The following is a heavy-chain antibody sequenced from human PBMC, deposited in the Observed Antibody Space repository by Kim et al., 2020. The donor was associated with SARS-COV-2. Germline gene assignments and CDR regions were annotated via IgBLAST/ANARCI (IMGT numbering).Heavy chain of an antibody. D-gene: IGHD5-18*01. V-gene: IGHV4-39*07. Sequence: LKSRVTISVDTSKNQFSLKLSAVTAADTAVYYCARGYSGYSYGHNWFDPWGQGTLVTVSS. J-gene: IGHJ5*02. CDR3: ARGYSGYSYGHNWFDP.